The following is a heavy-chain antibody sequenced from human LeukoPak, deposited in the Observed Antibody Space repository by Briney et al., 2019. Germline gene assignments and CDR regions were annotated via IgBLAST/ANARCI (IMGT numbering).Heavy chain of an antibody. Sequence: PSETLSLTCTVSGVSISNYYWTWIRQPAGKGLEWIGRIYTSGSTNYNPSLKSRVTMSVDTSKNQFSLKMSSVTAADTAVYYCARGYYDSSGYSFDYWGQGTLVTVSA. V-gene: IGHV4-4*07. CDR2: IYTSGST. D-gene: IGHD3-22*01. J-gene: IGHJ4*02. CDR1: GVSISNYY. CDR3: ARGYYDSSGYSFDY.